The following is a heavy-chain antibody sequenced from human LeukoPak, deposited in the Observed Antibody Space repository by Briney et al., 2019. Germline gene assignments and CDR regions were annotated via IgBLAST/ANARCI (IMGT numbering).Heavy chain of an antibody. V-gene: IGHV3-30*02. J-gene: IGHJ4*02. Sequence: GGSLRLSCAASGFTFSSYGMHLVRQAPGKGLEWVAFIRYDGSNKYYADSVKGRFTISRDNSKNTLYLQMNSLRAEDTAVYYCARVVPPTDYGSGSYFWDPYYFDYWGQGTLVTVSS. CDR3: ARVVPPTDYGSGSYFWDPYYFDY. D-gene: IGHD3-10*01. CDR2: IRYDGSNK. CDR1: GFTFSSYG.